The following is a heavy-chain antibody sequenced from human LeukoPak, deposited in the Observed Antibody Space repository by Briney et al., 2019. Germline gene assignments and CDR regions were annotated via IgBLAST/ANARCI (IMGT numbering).Heavy chain of an antibody. CDR1: GFTVSSNF. Sequence: PGGSLRLSCAASGFTVSSNFMTWVRQAPGKGLEWVSVIYSGGSTYYADSVKDRFTISRDNSKNMLYLQMNSLRAEDTAVYYCAREQAGNILTGPHFDYWGQGTLVTVSS. V-gene: IGHV3-66*01. CDR3: AREQAGNILTGPHFDY. CDR2: IYSGGST. J-gene: IGHJ4*02. D-gene: IGHD3-9*01.